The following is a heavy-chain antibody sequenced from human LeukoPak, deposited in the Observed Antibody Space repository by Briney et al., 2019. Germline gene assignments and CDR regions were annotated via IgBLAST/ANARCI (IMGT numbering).Heavy chain of an antibody. D-gene: IGHD6-19*01. Sequence: ASVKVSCKASGGTFSSYAISWVRQAPGQGLEWMGCITPNSDDTDYAQKFQGRVTMTRDTSISTAYMELSRLRSDDTAVYYCARSEQFPYYMDVWGKGTTVTVSS. CDR1: GGTFSSYA. CDR3: ARSEQFPYYMDV. J-gene: IGHJ6*03. V-gene: IGHV1-2*02. CDR2: ITPNSDDT.